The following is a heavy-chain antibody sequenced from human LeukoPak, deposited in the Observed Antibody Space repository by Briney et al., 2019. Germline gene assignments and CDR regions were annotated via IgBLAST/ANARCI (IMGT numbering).Heavy chain of an antibody. CDR2: INAYNGNT. V-gene: IGHV1-18*01. Sequence: ASVKVSCKASGYTFTSYGISWVRQAPGQGLEWMGWINAYNGNTNYAQKLQGRVTMTTDTSTSTAYMELRSLRSDDTAVYYCARKMRSYYDSSGYGLDVWGKGTTVTISS. J-gene: IGHJ6*04. CDR3: ARKMRSYYDSSGYGLDV. CDR1: GYTFTSYG. D-gene: IGHD3-22*01.